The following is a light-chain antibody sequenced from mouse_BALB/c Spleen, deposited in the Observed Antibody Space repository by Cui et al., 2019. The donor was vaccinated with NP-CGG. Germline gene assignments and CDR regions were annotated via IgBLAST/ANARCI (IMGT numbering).Light chain of an antibody. CDR2: WNK. CDR1: TGAVTTSTY. V-gene: IGLV1*01. Sequence: QAVVTQESALTTSPGETVTLTCRSSTGAVTTSTYANWVPHNPDHLFTCLICWNKNRAPGVSARFSGSLIGDKAALTITGAQTEDEAIYFCALWYSNHWVFGGGTKLTVL. J-gene: IGLJ1*01. CDR3: ALWYSNHWV.